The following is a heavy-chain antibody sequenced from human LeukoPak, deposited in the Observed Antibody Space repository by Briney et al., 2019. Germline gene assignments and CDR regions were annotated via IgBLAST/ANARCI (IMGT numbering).Heavy chain of an antibody. CDR2: IYYSGST. J-gene: IGHJ5*02. CDR3: ARDQWFGELGGNWFDP. Sequence: SETLSLTCTVSGGSISSYYWSWIRQPPGKGLEWIGYIYYSGSTNYNPSLKSRVTISVDTSKNQFSLKPSSVTAADTAVYYCARDQWFGELGGNWFDPWGQGTLVIVSS. V-gene: IGHV4-59*12. D-gene: IGHD3-10*01. CDR1: GGSISSYY.